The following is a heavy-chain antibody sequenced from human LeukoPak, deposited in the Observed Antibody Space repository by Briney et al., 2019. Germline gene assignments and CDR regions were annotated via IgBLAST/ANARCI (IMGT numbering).Heavy chain of an antibody. Sequence: PGGSLRLSCAASGFTFSSYAMSWVRQAPGKGLEWVSAISGSGGSTYYADSVKGRFTISRDNSKNTLYLQMNSLRAEDTAVYYCAREGIYGRYFDWSNAFDIWGQGTMVTVSS. D-gene: IGHD3-9*01. CDR3: AREGIYGRYFDWSNAFDI. V-gene: IGHV3-23*01. CDR2: ISGSGGST. CDR1: GFTFSSYA. J-gene: IGHJ3*02.